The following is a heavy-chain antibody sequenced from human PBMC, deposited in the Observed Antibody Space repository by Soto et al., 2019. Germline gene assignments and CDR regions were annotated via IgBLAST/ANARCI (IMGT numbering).Heavy chain of an antibody. Sequence: VSVSRMSSVYTFTNYYSRWVRSAPGQGLEWMGIINPSGGSTSYAQKFQGRVTMTRDTSTSTVYMELSSLRSEDTAVYYCARAQRYGQISGYDYWGQGTLGTVSS. CDR2: INPSGGST. CDR3: ARAQRYGQISGYDY. CDR1: VYTFTNYY. V-gene: IGHV1-46*01. D-gene: IGHD5-18*01. J-gene: IGHJ4*02.